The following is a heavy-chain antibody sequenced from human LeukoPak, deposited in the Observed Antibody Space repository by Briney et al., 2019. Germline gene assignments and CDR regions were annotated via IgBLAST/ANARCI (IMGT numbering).Heavy chain of an antibody. J-gene: IGHJ4*02. Sequence: PSETLSLTCTVSGGSITSYYWSWIRQPPGQGLEWIGYIYYTRSTNYHPSLTSRVTISVDTSTNQFSLTLSSVTAAGTAVYFCARHDMDVAGAGLAYFDYWGQGTLVTVSS. D-gene: IGHD1-26*01. CDR1: GGSITSYY. CDR2: IYYTRST. V-gene: IGHV4-59*08. CDR3: ARHDMDVAGAGLAYFDY.